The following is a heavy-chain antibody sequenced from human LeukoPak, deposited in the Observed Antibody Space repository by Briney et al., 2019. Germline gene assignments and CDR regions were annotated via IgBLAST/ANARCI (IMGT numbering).Heavy chain of an antibody. Sequence: ASVKVSCKASRYTFTSYDINWVRQATGQGLEWMGWMNPNSGNTGYAQKFQGGVTMTRNTSINTAYMELSSLRSEDTAVYYCAREPDYYDSSGMFDPWGQGTLVTVSS. V-gene: IGHV1-8*01. CDR3: AREPDYYDSSGMFDP. D-gene: IGHD3-22*01. CDR1: RYTFTSYD. CDR2: MNPNSGNT. J-gene: IGHJ5*02.